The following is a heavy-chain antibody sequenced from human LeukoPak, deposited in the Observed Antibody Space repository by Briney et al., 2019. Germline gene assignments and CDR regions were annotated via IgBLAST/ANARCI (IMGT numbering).Heavy chain of an antibody. Sequence: RASVKVSCKASGYTFTGYYMHWVRQAPGQGLEWMGWINPNSGGTNYAQKFQGRVTMTRDTSISTAYMELSRLRSDDTAVYYCARGAKITMTVFDPWGQGTLVTVSS. CDR2: INPNSGGT. V-gene: IGHV1-2*02. D-gene: IGHD3-22*01. CDR3: ARGAKITMTVFDP. J-gene: IGHJ5*02. CDR1: GYTFTGYY.